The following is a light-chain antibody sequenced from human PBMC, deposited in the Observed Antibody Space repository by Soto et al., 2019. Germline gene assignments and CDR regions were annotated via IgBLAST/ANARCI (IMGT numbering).Light chain of an antibody. Sequence: EIVLTQSPATLSLSPGERATLSCRASQSVSSYLAWYQQKPGQAPMLLIYDASNRATGIPARFSGSGSGTDFTITISSLEPEDFAVYYCQQRSNWLTFGGGTKVEIK. CDR2: DAS. J-gene: IGKJ4*01. CDR1: QSVSSY. CDR3: QQRSNWLT. V-gene: IGKV3-11*01.